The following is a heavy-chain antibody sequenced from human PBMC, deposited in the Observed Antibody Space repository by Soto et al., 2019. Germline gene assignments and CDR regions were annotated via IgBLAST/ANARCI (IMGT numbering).Heavy chain of an antibody. CDR3: ARWGEAAAGSNWFDP. Sequence: LSLTCTVSGGSISSGGYYWSWIRQHPGKGLEWIGYIYYSGSTYYNPSLKSRVTISVDTSENQSSLNLSSVTAADTAVYYCARWGEAAAGSNWFDPWGQGTLVTVSS. CDR1: GGSISSGGYY. J-gene: IGHJ5*02. CDR2: IYYSGST. D-gene: IGHD6-13*01. V-gene: IGHV4-31*03.